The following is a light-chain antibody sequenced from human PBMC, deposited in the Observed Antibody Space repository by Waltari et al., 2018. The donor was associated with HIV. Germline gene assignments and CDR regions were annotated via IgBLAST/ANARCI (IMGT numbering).Light chain of an antibody. CDR2: DKN. CDR3: NSRDSSGHVI. J-gene: IGLJ2*01. V-gene: IGLV3-19*01. CDR1: SLRSYS. Sequence: SSELTQDTAVSVALGQTVRITCQGDSLRSYSANWYLQKPGQAPLLVIYDKNNRPSGIPDRFSGSSSGNAASLTITGAQAEDEADYYCNSRDSSGHVIFGGGTKLTVL.